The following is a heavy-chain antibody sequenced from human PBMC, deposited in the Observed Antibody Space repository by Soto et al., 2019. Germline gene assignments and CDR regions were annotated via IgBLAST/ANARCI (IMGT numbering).Heavy chain of an antibody. V-gene: IGHV5-51*01. CDR1: GYTFSNFW. D-gene: IGHD6-13*01. J-gene: IGHJ4*02. Sequence: GESLKISRQCSGYTFSNFWIAWVRQLPGKGLEWMGIIYPGDYETRYSPSFHGKVTISADRSIGTAYLQWSSLEASDSAFYSCARSPRSSPYFDYWGQGALVTVSS. CDR3: ARSPRSSPYFDY. CDR2: IYPGDYET.